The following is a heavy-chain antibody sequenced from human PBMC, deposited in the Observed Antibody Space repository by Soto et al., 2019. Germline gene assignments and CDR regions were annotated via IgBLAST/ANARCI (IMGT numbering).Heavy chain of an antibody. J-gene: IGHJ4*02. CDR2: IYSGGST. D-gene: IGHD5-12*01. V-gene: IGHV3-53*01. Sequence: EVQLVESGGGLIQPGGSLRLSCAASGFTVSSNYMSWVRQAPGKGLEWVSVIYSGGSTYYADSVKGRFTISRDNSKNTLYLQMNSLRAEDTAVYYCARALTWLQFPYYFDYWGQGTLVTVSS. CDR1: GFTVSSNY. CDR3: ARALTWLQFPYYFDY.